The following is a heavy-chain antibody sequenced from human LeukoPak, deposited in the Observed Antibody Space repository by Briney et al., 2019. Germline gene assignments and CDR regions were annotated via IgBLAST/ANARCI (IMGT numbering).Heavy chain of an antibody. J-gene: IGHJ4*02. D-gene: IGHD5-12*01. Sequence: ASVKVSCKASGYTFSSYGIAWVRQAPGQGLEWMGWISGYNGNTNYAQKLQGRVSMTTDTSTTTAYMELRSLTSDDSALYYCARSSLGTITAGPFDYWGQGTLVTVSS. CDR1: GYTFSSYG. CDR2: ISGYNGNT. V-gene: IGHV1-18*01. CDR3: ARSSLGTITAGPFDY.